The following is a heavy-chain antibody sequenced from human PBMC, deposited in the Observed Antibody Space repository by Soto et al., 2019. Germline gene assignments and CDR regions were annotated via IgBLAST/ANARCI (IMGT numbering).Heavy chain of an antibody. V-gene: IGHV1-3*01. CDR3: ARDLQADY. CDR1: GYTFTSYA. CDR2: INAGNGNT. Sequence: QVQLVQSGAEVKKPGASVKVSCKASGYTFTSYAMHWVRQAPGQRLEWMGWINAGNGNTKYSQKFQGRVTITRDTSASTPYMELSSLRSEAPAVYYCARDLQADYWGQGTLVTVSS. J-gene: IGHJ4*02.